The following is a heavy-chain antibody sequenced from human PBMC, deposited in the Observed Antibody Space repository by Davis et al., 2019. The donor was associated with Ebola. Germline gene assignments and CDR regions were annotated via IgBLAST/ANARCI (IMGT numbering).Heavy chain of an antibody. J-gene: IGHJ6*02. V-gene: IGHV1-3*01. CDR3: ARAKIVVVASHPYYYYGMDV. D-gene: IGHD2-15*01. Sequence: ASVKVSCKASGYTFTSYAMHWVRQAPGQRLEWMGWINAGNGNTKYSQKFQGRVTITRDTSASTAYMKLSSLRSEDTAVYYCARAKIVVVASHPYYYYGMDVWGQGTTVTVSS. CDR1: GYTFTSYA. CDR2: INAGNGNT.